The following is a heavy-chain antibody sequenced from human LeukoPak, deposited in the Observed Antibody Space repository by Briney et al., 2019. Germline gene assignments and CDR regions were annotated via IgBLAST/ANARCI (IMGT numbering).Heavy chain of an antibody. CDR3: ARDQYYYDSSAPPLY. J-gene: IGHJ4*02. CDR1: GFSFSDYY. V-gene: IGHV3-11*01. D-gene: IGHD3-22*01. Sequence: GGSLRLSCAASGFSFSDYYMSWIRQAPGKGLEWVSYISSGNTIYYADSVKGRFTISRDNAKNSLYLQMNSLRAEDTAVYYYARDQYYYDSSAPPLYWGQGTLVTVSS. CDR2: ISSGNTI.